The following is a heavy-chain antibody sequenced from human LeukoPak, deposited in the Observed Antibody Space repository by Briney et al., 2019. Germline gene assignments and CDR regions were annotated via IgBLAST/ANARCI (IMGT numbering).Heavy chain of an antibody. CDR3: ATGVVVPAARTPFDY. D-gene: IGHD2-2*01. Sequence: ASVKVSCKVSGYTLTELSMHWVRQAPGKGLEWMGGFDPEDGETIYAQKVQGRVTMTEDTSTDTAYMELSSLRSEDTAVYYCATGVVVPAARTPFDYWGQGTLVTVSS. CDR1: GYTLTELS. CDR2: FDPEDGET. V-gene: IGHV1-24*01. J-gene: IGHJ4*02.